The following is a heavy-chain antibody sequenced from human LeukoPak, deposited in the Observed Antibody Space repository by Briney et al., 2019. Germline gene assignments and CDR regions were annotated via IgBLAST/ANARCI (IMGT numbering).Heavy chain of an antibody. CDR2: TYYRSTWYN. CDR1: GDSVSSNSVT. J-gene: IGHJ5*02. CDR3: ARRLTQYDCFDP. D-gene: IGHD2-2*01. V-gene: IGHV6-1*01. Sequence: SQTLSLTCAISGDSVSSNSVTWNWIRQSPSRGLEWLGRTYYRSTWYNDYAVSVRGRITVNPDTSKNQFSLHLNSVTPEDSAVYYCARRLTQYDCFDPWGQGILATVSS.